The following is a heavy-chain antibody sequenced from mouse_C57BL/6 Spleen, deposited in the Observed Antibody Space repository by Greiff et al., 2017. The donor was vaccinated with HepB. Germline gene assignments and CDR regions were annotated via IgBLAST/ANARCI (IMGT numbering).Heavy chain of an antibody. V-gene: IGHV1-5*01. J-gene: IGHJ1*03. Sequence: EVHLVESGTVLARPGASVKMSCKTSGYTFTSYWMHWVKQRPGQGLEWIGAIYPGNSDTSYNQKFKGKAKLTAVTSASTAYMELSSLTNEDSAVYYCTRSDYYGSSYGWYFDVWGTGTTVTVSS. CDR3: TRSDYYGSSYGWYFDV. CDR2: IYPGNSDT. CDR1: GYTFTSYW. D-gene: IGHD1-1*01.